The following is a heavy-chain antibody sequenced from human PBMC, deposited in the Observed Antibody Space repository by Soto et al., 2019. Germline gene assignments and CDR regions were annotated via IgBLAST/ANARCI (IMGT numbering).Heavy chain of an antibody. J-gene: IGHJ6*02. CDR2: INSDGSST. V-gene: IGHV3-74*01. CDR3: ASHDLNYYYGMDV. CDR1: GFTFSSYW. Sequence: GGSLRLSCAASGFTFSSYWMHWVRQAPGKGLVWVSRINSDGSSTSYADSVKGRFTISRDNAKNTLYLQMNSLRAEDTAVYYCASHDLNYYYGMDVWGQGTTVTVSS.